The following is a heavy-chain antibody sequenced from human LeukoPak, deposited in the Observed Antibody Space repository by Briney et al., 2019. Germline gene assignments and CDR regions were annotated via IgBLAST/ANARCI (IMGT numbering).Heavy chain of an antibody. Sequence: NASDTLSLTCAVSGYSIISSQWWGWIRQPPGRGLEWIGYIYYSGSIYYNPSLKSRITMSVDKSKNQFSLKLSSVTAEDTAVYYCARIVRHGYSYDQLDCWGQGILVTVSS. CDR3: ARIVRHGYSYDQLDC. D-gene: IGHD5-18*01. CDR1: GYSIISSQW. J-gene: IGHJ4*02. V-gene: IGHV4-28*05. CDR2: IYYSGSI.